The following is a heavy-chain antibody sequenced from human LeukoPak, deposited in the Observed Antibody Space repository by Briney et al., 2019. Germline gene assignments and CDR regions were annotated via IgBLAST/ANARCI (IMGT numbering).Heavy chain of an antibody. CDR3: ARAYSASYWADY. CDR1: GYTFTSQG. J-gene: IGHJ4*02. CDR2: ISGHTGNT. D-gene: IGHD1-26*01. Sequence: ASVKVSCKASGYTFTSQGISWVRQAPGQGLEWMGWISGHTGNTEYAQKFQGRVTMTTDTSTSTAHMELGSLTSDDTVVYYCARAYSASYWADYWGQGTLVTVSS. V-gene: IGHV1-18*01.